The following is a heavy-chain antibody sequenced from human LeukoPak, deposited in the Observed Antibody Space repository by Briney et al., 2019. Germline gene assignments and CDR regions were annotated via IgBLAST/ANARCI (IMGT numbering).Heavy chain of an antibody. V-gene: IGHV1-18*01. Sequence: ASVKVSCKASGYTFTSYGISWVRQAPGQGLEWMGWISAYNGNTNCAQKLQGRVTMTTDTSTSTAYMEPRSLRSDDTAVYYCAREGDYVWGSYRLPLDYWGQGTLVTVSS. CDR2: ISAYNGNT. D-gene: IGHD3-16*02. CDR3: AREGDYVWGSYRLPLDY. J-gene: IGHJ4*02. CDR1: GYTFTSYG.